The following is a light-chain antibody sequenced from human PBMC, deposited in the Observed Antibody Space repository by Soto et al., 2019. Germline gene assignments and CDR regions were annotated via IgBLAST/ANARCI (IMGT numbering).Light chain of an antibody. CDR1: SSDVGGYNY. J-gene: IGLJ1*01. Sequence: QSALTQPRSVSGSPGQSVTISCTGTSSDVGGYNYVSWYQQHPGKAPKLMIYDVSKRPSGVPDRFSGSKSGNTASLSISGRQAEYEADYYCCSYAGSYTFYVFGTGTKLTVL. CDR2: DVS. V-gene: IGLV2-11*01. CDR3: CSYAGSYTFYV.